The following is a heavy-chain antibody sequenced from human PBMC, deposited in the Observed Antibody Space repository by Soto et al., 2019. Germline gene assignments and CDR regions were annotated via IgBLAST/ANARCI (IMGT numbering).Heavy chain of an antibody. J-gene: IGHJ4*01. CDR1: GFTFDDNA. Sequence: HPGGSLRLSCAVSGFTFDDNAMHWVRQAPEKGLEWVSGINWKSDIGYADSVKGRFTISRDNAENSLYLQMNSLRAEDTALYYCAIEQDRGGRTTFIYWGQGTQVTVSS. CDR3: AIEQDRGGRTTFIY. CDR2: INWKSDI. D-gene: IGHD3-16*01. V-gene: IGHV3-9*01.